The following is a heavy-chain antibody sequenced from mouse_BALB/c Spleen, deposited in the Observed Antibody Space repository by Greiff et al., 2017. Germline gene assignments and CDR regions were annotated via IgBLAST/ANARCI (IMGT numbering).Heavy chain of an antibody. CDR3: AREDGNYDY. D-gene: IGHD2-1*01. CDR1: GYTFTSYY. J-gene: IGHJ2*01. V-gene: IGHV1-66*01. Sequence: QVQLQQSGPELVKPGASVRISCKASGYTFTSYYIHWVKQRPGQGLEWIGWIYPGSGSTNYNEKFKSKATLTVDTSSSTAYMQLSSLASEDSALYYCAREDGNYDYWGQGTTLTVSS. CDR2: IYPGSGST.